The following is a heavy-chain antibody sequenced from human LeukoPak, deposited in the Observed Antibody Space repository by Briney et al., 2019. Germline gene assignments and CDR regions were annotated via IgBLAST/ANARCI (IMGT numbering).Heavy chain of an antibody. CDR2: INPHSGGT. V-gene: IGHV1-2*06. CDR3: ARDLRELLGY. J-gene: IGHJ4*02. D-gene: IGHD1-26*01. Sequence: ASVKLSFKASGYTFTDFHLYWVRHAPGQGLEWMGRINPHSGGTDSAQKFQGRLTMTRDTSISTAYLELSGLKSDDTAVYYCARDLRELLGYWGQGTLVTVSS. CDR1: GYTFTDFH.